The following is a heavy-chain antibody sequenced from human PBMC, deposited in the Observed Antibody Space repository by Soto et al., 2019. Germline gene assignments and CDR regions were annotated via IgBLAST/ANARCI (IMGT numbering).Heavy chain of an antibody. CDR1: GGTFNTHA. D-gene: IGHD1-1*01. CDR2: IVPIYGIP. CDR3: ARRPNWNARYYYYGMDV. Sequence: SVKVSCKTSGGTFNTHAISWVRQAPGHGFEWMGGIVPIYGIPSHAQKFQGRVTITADEPTTTVYMELSSLRSDDTAVYYCARRPNWNARYYYYGMDVWGQGNTVTVSS. V-gene: IGHV1-69*13. J-gene: IGHJ6*02.